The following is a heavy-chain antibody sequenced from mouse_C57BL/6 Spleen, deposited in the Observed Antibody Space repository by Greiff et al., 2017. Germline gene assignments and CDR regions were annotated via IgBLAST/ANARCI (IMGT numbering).Heavy chain of an antibody. CDR2: IWGDGST. CDR3: AKPDFITTGWYFDV. CDR1: GFSLTSYG. Sequence: VKLMESGPGLVAPSQSLSITCTVSGFSLTSYGVSWVRQPPGKGLEWLGVIWGDGSTNYHSALISRLSISKDNSKSQVFLKLNSLQTDDTATDYCAKPDFITTGWYFDVWGTGTTVTVSS. V-gene: IGHV2-3*01. J-gene: IGHJ1*03. D-gene: IGHD1-1*01.